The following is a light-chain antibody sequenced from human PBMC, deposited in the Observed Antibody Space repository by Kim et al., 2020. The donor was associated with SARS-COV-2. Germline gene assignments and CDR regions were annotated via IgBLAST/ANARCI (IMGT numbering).Light chain of an antibody. Sequence: LAPGERSTLSCRASQSISTYLAWYQQKPGQSPRLLIYDVSDRATGIPARFSGSGSGTDFTLTISTLEPEDFAVYYCQQRKDWPLTFGGGTKVYIK. CDR2: DVS. J-gene: IGKJ4*01. CDR1: QSISTY. CDR3: QQRKDWPLT. V-gene: IGKV3-11*01.